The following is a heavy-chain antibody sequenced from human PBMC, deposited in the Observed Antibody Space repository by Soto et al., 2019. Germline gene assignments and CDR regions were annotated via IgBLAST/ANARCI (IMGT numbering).Heavy chain of an antibody. CDR2: IYHSGST. CDR1: SGSISSSNW. V-gene: IGHV4-4*02. CDR3: ARKTEAAFFIAVAGSQWFDP. Sequence: PSETLSLTCAVSSGSISSSNWWSWVRQPPGKGLEWIGEIYHSGSTNYNPSLKSRVTISVDKSKNQFSLKLSSVTAADTAVYYCARKTEAAFFIAVAGSQWFDPWGQGTLVTVSS. D-gene: IGHD6-19*01. J-gene: IGHJ5*02.